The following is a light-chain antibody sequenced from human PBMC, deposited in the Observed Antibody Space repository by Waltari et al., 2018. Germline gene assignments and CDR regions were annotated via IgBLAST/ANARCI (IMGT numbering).Light chain of an antibody. CDR2: AKN. CDR3: QSYDSSLTCYVV. V-gene: IGLV1-40*01. J-gene: IGLJ2*01. Sequence: QSVLTQPPSVSGAPGQRVTISCTGSSSNLGAGYDVPWYQVLPGTAPKLPFSAKNIRPSGVPDRFSGSKSGTSASLAITGLHAEDEADYYCQSYDSSLTCYVVFGGGTKLTVL. CDR1: SSNLGAGYD.